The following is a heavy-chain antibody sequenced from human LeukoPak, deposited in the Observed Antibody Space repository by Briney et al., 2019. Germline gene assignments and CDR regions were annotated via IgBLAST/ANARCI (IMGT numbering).Heavy chain of an antibody. J-gene: IGHJ4*02. Sequence: GGSLRLSCAASGFTFSSYAMHWVRQAPGKGLEWVAVISYDGSNKYYADSVKGRFTISRDNSKNTLYLQMNSLRAEDTAVYYCARGDPVLLWFGELFDYWGQGTLVTVSS. CDR1: GFTFSSYA. D-gene: IGHD3-10*01. V-gene: IGHV3-30*04. CDR2: ISYDGSNK. CDR3: ARGDPVLLWFGELFDY.